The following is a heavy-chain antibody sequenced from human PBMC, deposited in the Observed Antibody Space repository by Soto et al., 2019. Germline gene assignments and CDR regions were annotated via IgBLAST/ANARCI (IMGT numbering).Heavy chain of an antibody. V-gene: IGHV4-61*01. J-gene: IGHJ4*02. D-gene: IGHD3-16*02. CDR3: ARAHDYVWGSYRDY. CDR1: GGSVRSGSYY. Sequence: SETLSLTCTVSGGSVRSGSYYWSWIRQPPGKGLEWIGYIYYSGSTNYNPSLKSRVTISVDTSKNQFSLKLSSVTAADTAVYYCARAHDYVWGSYRDYWGQGTLVTVSS. CDR2: IYYSGST.